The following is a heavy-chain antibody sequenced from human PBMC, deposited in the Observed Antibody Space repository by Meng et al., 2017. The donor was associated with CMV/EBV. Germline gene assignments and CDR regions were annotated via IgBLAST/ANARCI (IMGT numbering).Heavy chain of an antibody. CDR3: AIYFYDYAMDV. CDR1: GGSFNNYY. Sequence: SETLSLTCVIYGGSFNNYYWNWIRQPPGKGLEWIGEINHSGSTNYNPSLKSRVTVSVDTSKNQFSLRLNSVTAADTAVYYCAIYFYDYAMDVWGQGTTVTVSS. V-gene: IGHV4-34*01. CDR2: INHSGST. J-gene: IGHJ6*02.